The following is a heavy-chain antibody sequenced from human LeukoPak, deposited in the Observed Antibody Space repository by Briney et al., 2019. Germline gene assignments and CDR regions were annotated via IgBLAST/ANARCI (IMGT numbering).Heavy chain of an antibody. J-gene: IGHJ4*02. CDR1: GFTFSSYW. D-gene: IGHD3-22*01. CDR2: IKQDGSEK. V-gene: IGHV3-7*01. CDR3: AREINYYDSSGYYSGVY. Sequence: GGSLRLSCAASGFTFSSYWMSWVRQAPGKGLEWVANIKQDGSEKYYVDSVKGRFTISRDNAKNSLYLQMNSLRAEDTAVYYCAREINYYDSSGYYSGVYWGQGTLVTVSS.